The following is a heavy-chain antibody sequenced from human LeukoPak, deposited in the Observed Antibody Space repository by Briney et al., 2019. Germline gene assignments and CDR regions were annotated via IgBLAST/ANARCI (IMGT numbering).Heavy chain of an antibody. Sequence: ASVKVSCTTSGYTFTDYDIHWVRQAPGQGLEWMGWINPNSANTNYAQKLRGRVTSTRDTSLSIAYMELSSLTSEDAAVYFCARGDFGETNTAFDIWGQGTLVAVSS. CDR3: ARGDFGETNTAFDI. V-gene: IGHV1-8*03. CDR2: INPNSANT. CDR1: GYTFTDYD. D-gene: IGHD4-17*01. J-gene: IGHJ3*02.